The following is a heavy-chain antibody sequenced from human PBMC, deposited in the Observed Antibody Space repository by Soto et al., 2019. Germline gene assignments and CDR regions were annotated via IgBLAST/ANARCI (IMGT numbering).Heavy chain of an antibody. CDR2: ISAYNGNT. CDR1: GYTCTSYG. Sequence: ASVKVSCKASGYTCTSYGMSWVRQARGQGLEWMGWISAYNGNTNYAQKLQGRVTMTKDTSTSKAYMELRSLRSEDNAVYYSARVYYDFLSLHSDYYGTDVWGQRNTITVS. D-gene: IGHD3-3*01. J-gene: IGHJ6*02. CDR3: ARVYYDFLSLHSDYYGTDV. V-gene: IGHV1-18*04.